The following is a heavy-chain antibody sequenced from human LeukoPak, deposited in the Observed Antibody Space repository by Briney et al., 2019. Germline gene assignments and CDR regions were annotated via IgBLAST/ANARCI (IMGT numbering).Heavy chain of an antibody. D-gene: IGHD5-18*01. V-gene: IGHV3-48*04. CDR1: GFTFSSYS. J-gene: IGHJ4*02. Sequence: GSLRLSCAASGFTFSSYSMNWVRQAPGKGLEWISYISSSGSTIDYADSVKGRFTISRDNAKNSLHLQMNSVRAEDTAVYYCSRLRGYSYGYGDYWGQGTLVTVSS. CDR3: SRLRGYSYGYGDY. CDR2: ISSSGSTI.